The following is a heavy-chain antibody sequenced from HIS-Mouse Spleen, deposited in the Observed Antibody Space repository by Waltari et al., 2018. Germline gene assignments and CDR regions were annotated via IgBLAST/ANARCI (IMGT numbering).Heavy chain of an antibody. CDR3: ARGASGSYYLVSVSDY. Sequence: EVQLVESGGGLVQPGGSLRLSCAASGFTFSSYSMNWVRQAPGKGLGWVSYISSSSSTIDYADSVKGRFTISRDKAKNSLYLQMNSLRAEDTAVYYCARGASGSYYLVSVSDYWGQGTLVTVSS. V-gene: IGHV3-48*01. CDR1: GFTFSSYS. J-gene: IGHJ4*02. D-gene: IGHD1-26*01. CDR2: ISSSSSTI.